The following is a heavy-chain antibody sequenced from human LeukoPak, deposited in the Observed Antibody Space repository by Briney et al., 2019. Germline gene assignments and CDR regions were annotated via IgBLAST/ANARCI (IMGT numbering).Heavy chain of an antibody. D-gene: IGHD1-26*01. CDR3: ATKGPGWELQGGDAFDI. CDR2: FDPEDGET. V-gene: IGHV1-24*01. J-gene: IGHJ3*02. CDR1: GYTLTELY. Sequence: ASVKVSCKVSGYTLTELYMHWVRQAPGKGLEWMGGFDPEDGETIYAQKFQGRVTMTEDTSTDTAYMKLSSLRSEDTAVYYCATKGPGWELQGGDAFDIWGQGTMVTVSS.